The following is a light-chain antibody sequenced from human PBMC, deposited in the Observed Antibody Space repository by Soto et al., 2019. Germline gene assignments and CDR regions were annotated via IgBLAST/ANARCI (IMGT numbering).Light chain of an antibody. Sequence: ERVVPDAPPTMYMTPGERATLSCRASQSVSSNVAWYQQKPGQAPRLLIYRASTRATGIPARFSGSGSGTDFTLTISSLETEDFAVDYCQQSLNWVSSGGGIKVYI. CDR2: RAS. J-gene: IGKJ4*01. CDR3: QQSLNWVS. V-gene: IGKV3D-15*01. CDR1: QSVSSN.